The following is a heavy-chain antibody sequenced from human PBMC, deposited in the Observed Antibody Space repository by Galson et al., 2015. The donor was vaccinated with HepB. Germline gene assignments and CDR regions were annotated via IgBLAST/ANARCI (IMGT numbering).Heavy chain of an antibody. CDR1: TFIFSTYS. CDR2: ISSSSTTI. CDR3: AKSRGGYTTSFDY. Sequence: SLRLSCAASTFIFSTYSMNWVRQAPGKGLEWVSYISSSSTTIYYADSVKGRFTISRDNAKNSLYLQMNSLRAEDTALYYCAKSRGGYTTSFDYWGQGTLVTVSS. J-gene: IGHJ4*02. V-gene: IGHV3-48*04. D-gene: IGHD2-15*01.